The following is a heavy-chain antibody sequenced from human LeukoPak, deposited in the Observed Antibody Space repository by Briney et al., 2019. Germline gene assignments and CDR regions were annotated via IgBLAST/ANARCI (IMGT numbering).Heavy chain of an antibody. CDR2: IKQDGSEK. D-gene: IGHD3-22*01. J-gene: IGHJ3*02. Sequence: GGSLRLSCAASGFTFSSYRMRWVRQAPGKGLEWVANIKQDGSEKYYVDSVKGRFTISRDNAKNSLYLQMNSLRAEDTAVYYCARDSSGYWVDAFDIWGQGTMVTVSS. V-gene: IGHV3-7*05. CDR1: GFTFSSYR. CDR3: ARDSSGYWVDAFDI.